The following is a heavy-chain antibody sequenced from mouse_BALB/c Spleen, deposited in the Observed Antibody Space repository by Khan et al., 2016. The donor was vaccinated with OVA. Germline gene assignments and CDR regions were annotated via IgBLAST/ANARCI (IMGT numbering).Heavy chain of an antibody. CDR1: GYSITSDCA. CDR3: ARVYGGDFDY. J-gene: IGHJ2*02. D-gene: IGHD1-1*02. V-gene: IGHV3-2*02. CDR2: ISYSGNT. Sequence: VQLQQSGPGLVKPSQSLSLTCTATGYSITSDCAWYWIRQFPGNKLEWMGFISYSGNTKYNPSVKSRFSITRDTSKNQFFLQLNSVTTEDTATYYCARVYGGDFDYWGQGTSLTVSS.